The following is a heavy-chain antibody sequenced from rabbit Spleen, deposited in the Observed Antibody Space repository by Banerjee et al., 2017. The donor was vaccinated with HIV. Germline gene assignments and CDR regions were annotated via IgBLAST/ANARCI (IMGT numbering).Heavy chain of an antibody. J-gene: IGHJ4*01. CDR2: IDTGSSDFT. D-gene: IGHD1-1*01. CDR3: ASGYSDVYFSL. V-gene: IGHV1S40*01. CDR1: GVSFSSNYY. Sequence: QSLEESGGDLVKPGASLTLTCTASGVSFSSNYYMCWVRQAPGKGLEWIACIDTGSSDFTYFASWAKGRFTCSKTSSTTVTLQMTSLTAADTATYFCASGYSDVYFSLWGPGTLVTVS.